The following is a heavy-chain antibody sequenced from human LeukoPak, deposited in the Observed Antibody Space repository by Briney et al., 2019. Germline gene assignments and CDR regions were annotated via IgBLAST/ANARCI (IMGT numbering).Heavy chain of an antibody. Sequence: AASVKVSCKASGYTFTSYYMHWVRQAPGQGLEWMGIINPSGGSTSYAQKFQGRVTMTRDTSTSTVYMELSSLRSEDTAVYYCAKDGIDWGSYFDNWGQGTLVTVSS. J-gene: IGHJ4*02. CDR1: GYTFTSYY. CDR2: INPSGGST. D-gene: IGHD7-27*01. V-gene: IGHV1-46*01. CDR3: AKDGIDWGSYFDN.